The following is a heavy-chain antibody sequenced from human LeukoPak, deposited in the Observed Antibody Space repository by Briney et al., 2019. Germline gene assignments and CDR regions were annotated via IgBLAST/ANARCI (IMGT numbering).Heavy chain of an antibody. V-gene: IGHV3-23*01. D-gene: IGHD6-19*01. Sequence: GGSLRLSCAASGFTFSSYAMGWVRQAPGKGLEWVSAISGSGGSTYYADSVKGRFTISRDNSKNTLYLQMNSLRAEDTAEYYCAKDGGGSGWYFDYWGQGTLVTVSS. CDR3: AKDGGGSGWYFDY. J-gene: IGHJ4*02. CDR2: ISGSGGST. CDR1: GFTFSSYA.